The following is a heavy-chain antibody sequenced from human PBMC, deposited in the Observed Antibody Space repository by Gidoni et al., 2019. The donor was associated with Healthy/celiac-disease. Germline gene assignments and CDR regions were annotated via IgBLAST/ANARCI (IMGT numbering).Heavy chain of an antibody. CDR1: GFTFSSYW. CDR3: ASSIHEGVAGLLQYFQH. V-gene: IGHV3-7*01. D-gene: IGHD6-19*01. Sequence: EVQLVESGGGLVQPGGSLRLSCAASGFTFSSYWMSWVRQAPGKGLEWVANIKQDGSEKYYVDSVKGRFTISRDNAKNSLYLQMNSLRAEDTAVYYCASSIHEGVAGLLQYFQHWGQGTLVTVSS. CDR2: IKQDGSEK. J-gene: IGHJ1*01.